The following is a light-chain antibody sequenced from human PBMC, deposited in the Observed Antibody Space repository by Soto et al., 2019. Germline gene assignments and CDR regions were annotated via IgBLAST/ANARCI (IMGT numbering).Light chain of an antibody. CDR2: DAS. CDR3: QQRSEWPLT. CDR1: QSVSRN. Sequence: EIVLTQSPATLSLSPGEKATLSCRASQSVSRNLAWYQQKPGQAPRLLIYDASNRATGIPARFSGSGSGTDFTLTISSLEPEDFAVYYCQQRSEWPLTFGGGTKVDIK. V-gene: IGKV3-11*01. J-gene: IGKJ4*01.